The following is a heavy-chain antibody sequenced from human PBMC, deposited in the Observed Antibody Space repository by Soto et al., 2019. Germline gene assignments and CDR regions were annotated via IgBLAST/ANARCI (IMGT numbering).Heavy chain of an antibody. CDR1: GFTFSSYA. D-gene: IGHD6-6*01. CDR3: AKDPGGYSSSSVAFDI. Sequence: GSLRLSCAASGFTFSSYAMSWVRQAPGKGLEWVSAISGSGGSTYYADSVKGRFTISRDNSKNTLYLQMNSLRAEDTAVYYCAKDPGGYSSSSVAFDIWGQGTMVTVSS. J-gene: IGHJ3*02. V-gene: IGHV3-23*01. CDR2: ISGSGGST.